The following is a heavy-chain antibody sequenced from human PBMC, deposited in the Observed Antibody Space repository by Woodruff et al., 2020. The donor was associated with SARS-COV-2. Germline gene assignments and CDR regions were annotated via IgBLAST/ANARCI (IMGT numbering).Heavy chain of an antibody. J-gene: IGHJ2*01. CDR3: ARHTAIEWELRYWYFDL. V-gene: IGHV4-39*01. Sequence: NPSLKSRVTISVDTSKNQFSLKLSSVTAADTAVYYCARHTAIEWELRYWYFDLWGRGTLVTVSS. D-gene: IGHD1-26*01.